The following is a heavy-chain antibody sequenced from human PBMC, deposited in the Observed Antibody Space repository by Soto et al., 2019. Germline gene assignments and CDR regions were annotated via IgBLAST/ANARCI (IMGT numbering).Heavy chain of an antibody. J-gene: IGHJ6*03. CDR2: ISSNGGST. V-gene: IGHV3-64*01. CDR1: GFTFSSYA. CDR3: ARRNDGLNGYYYYYMDV. Sequence: PGGSLRLSCAASGFTFSSYAMHWVRQAPGKGLEYVSAISSNGGSTYYANSVKGRFTISRDNSKNTLYLQMGSLRAEDMAVYYCARRNDGLNGYYYYYMDVWGKGTTVTVSS. D-gene: IGHD1-1*01.